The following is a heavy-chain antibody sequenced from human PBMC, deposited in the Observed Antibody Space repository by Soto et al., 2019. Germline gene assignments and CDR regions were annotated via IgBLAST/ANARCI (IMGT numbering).Heavy chain of an antibody. V-gene: IGHV4-59*08. D-gene: IGHD5-12*01. CDR1: GGSISSYY. CDR2: IYYSGST. Sequence: PSETLSLTCTVSGGSISSYYWSWIRQPPGKGLEWIGYIYYSGSTNYNPSLKSRVTISVDTSKNQFSLKLSSVTAADTAVYYCARSKVTTSPYYFDYWGQGTLVTVSS. J-gene: IGHJ4*02. CDR3: ARSKVTTSPYYFDY.